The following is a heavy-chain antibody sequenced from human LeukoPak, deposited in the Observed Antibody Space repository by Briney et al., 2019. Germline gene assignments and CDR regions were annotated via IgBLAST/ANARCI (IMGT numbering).Heavy chain of an antibody. CDR2: IYYSGDS. CDR3: ARHARSAGYYPYFDY. CDR1: GGSITSHH. D-gene: IGHD3-9*01. Sequence: SETLSLTCNVSGGSITSHHWSWIRRPPGKGLEWIGCIYYSGDSKYNPSLKSRVTMSVDTSKNQFSLKVSSVTAADTAVYYCARHARSAGYYPYFDYWGQGILVIVSP. V-gene: IGHV4-59*08. J-gene: IGHJ4*02.